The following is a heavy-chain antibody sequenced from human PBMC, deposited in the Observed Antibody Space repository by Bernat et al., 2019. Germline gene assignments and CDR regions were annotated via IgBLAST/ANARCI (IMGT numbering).Heavy chain of an antibody. CDR2: ISSTSRYI. J-gene: IGHJ6*03. Sequence: VQLVESGGGVVQPGRSLRLSCAASGFTFSSYSMNWVRQAPGEGLEWVSFISSTSRYIYYADSVKGRFTISRDNAKNSLYLQMNSLRAEDTAVYYCARAPFYGSGSYYSDYYYYYMDVWGKGTTVTVSS. D-gene: IGHD3-10*01. CDR3: ARAPFYGSGSYYSDYYYYYMDV. CDR1: GFTFSSYS. V-gene: IGHV3-21*01.